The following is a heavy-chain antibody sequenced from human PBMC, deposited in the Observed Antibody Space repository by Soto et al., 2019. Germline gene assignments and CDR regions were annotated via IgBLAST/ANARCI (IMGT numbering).Heavy chain of an antibody. CDR1: GGSISSGGYY. D-gene: IGHD4-17*01. CDR2: IYYSGST. CDR3: ARVAYGAAAFD. J-gene: IGHJ4*02. Sequence: TLSLTCTVSGGSISSGGYYWSWIRQHPVKGLEWIGYIYYSGSTYYNPSLKSRVTISVDTSKNQFSLKLSSVTAADTAVYYCARVAYGAAAFDWGQGTLVTVSS. V-gene: IGHV4-31*03.